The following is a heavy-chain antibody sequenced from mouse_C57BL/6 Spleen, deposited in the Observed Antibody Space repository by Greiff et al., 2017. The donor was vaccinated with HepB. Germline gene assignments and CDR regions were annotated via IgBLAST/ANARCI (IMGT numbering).Heavy chain of an antibody. D-gene: IGHD3-2*02. Sequence: EVHLVESGPELVKPGASVKIPCKASGYTFTDYNMDWVKQSHGKSLEWIGDINPNNGGTIYNQKFKGKATLTVDKSSSTAYMELRSLTSEDTAVYYCARDSSGYGGFAYWGQGTLVTVSA. V-gene: IGHV1-18*01. CDR2: INPNNGGT. J-gene: IGHJ3*01. CDR3: ARDSSGYGGFAY. CDR1: GYTFTDYN.